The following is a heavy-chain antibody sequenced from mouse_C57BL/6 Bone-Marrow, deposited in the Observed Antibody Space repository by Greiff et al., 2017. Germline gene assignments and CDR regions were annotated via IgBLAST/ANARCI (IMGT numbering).Heavy chain of an antibody. CDR3: ASYHSNYLRGAMDY. J-gene: IGHJ4*01. D-gene: IGHD2-5*01. V-gene: IGHV2-6*01. CDR2: IWGVGST. CDR1: GFSLTSYG. Sequence: QVQLQQSGPGLVAPSQSLSITCTVSGFSLTSYGVDWVRQSPGKGLEWLGVIWGVGSTNYNSALKSRLSISKDNSKSQVFLKMNSLQTDDTAMYYCASYHSNYLRGAMDYWGQGTSVTVSS.